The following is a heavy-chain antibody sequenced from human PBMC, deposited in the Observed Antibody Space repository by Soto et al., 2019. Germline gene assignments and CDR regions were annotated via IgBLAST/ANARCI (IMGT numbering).Heavy chain of an antibody. D-gene: IGHD2-2*01. Sequence: QVQLVQSGAEVKKPGSSVKVSCKASGGTFGIYAISWVRQAPGQGPEWMGGIIPITGTANYAQKFQGRVTITADESTSTASMQLSSLRSEDTAVYYCARSQGSSTSLEIYYYYYYGMDVWGQGTTVTVSS. CDR2: IIPITGTA. CDR3: ARSQGSSTSLEIYYYYYYGMDV. J-gene: IGHJ6*02. CDR1: GGTFGIYA. V-gene: IGHV1-69*01.